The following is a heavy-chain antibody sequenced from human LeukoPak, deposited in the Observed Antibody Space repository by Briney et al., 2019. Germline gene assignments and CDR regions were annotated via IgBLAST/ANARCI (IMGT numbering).Heavy chain of an antibody. V-gene: IGHV3-66*01. Sequence: GGSLRLSCAASGLTVSRNYMSWVRQAPGKGLEWVSLIYSDGSTYYGDFVKGRFTISRDNSKNTVDLQTSSLRAEDTAVYYCAKGSAHARPYYFDYWGQGTLVTVSS. CDR2: IYSDGST. J-gene: IGHJ4*02. CDR1: GLTVSRNY. CDR3: AKGSAHARPYYFDY. D-gene: IGHD2-15*01.